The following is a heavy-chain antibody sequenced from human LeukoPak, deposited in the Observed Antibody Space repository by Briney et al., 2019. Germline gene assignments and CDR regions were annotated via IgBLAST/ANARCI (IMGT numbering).Heavy chain of an antibody. V-gene: IGHV3-30-3*01. D-gene: IGHD6-13*01. Sequence: PGGSLRLSCAASGFTFSSYAMHWVRQAPGKGLEWVAVISHDGSNKYYADSVKGRFTISRDNSKNTLYLQMNSLRAEDTAVFYCVKDMKIKAAGYYFDYWGQGTLVTASS. CDR1: GFTFSSYA. J-gene: IGHJ4*02. CDR2: ISHDGSNK. CDR3: VKDMKIKAAGYYFDY.